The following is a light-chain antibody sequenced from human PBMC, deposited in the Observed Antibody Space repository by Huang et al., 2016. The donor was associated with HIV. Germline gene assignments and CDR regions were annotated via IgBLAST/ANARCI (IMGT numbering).Light chain of an antibody. J-gene: IGKJ1*01. Sequence: EIVMTQSPATLSVSPGERATLSCRDSQTVSRNLAWYQQIPGQAPRLHIYGASTRAPDIPARFSGSGSGTEFTLTISSLQSADFAVYYCQQYKDWPPWTCGQGTKVEIK. CDR1: QTVSRN. CDR3: QQYKDWPPWT. V-gene: IGKV3-15*01. CDR2: GAS.